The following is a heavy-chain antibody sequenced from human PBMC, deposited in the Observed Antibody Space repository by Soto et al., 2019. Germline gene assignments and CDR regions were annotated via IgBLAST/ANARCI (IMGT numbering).Heavy chain of an antibody. CDR3: ARGGCSNTSCYAYRTSYYYYYMDV. CDR1: GGSISSYY. Sequence: SETLSLTCTVSGGSISSYYWSWIRQPPGKGLERIRYIYYSGSTNYNPSLKSRVNISVDTSKNQFSLKLSSVTAADTAVCYCARGGCSNTSCYAYRTSYYYYYMDVWGKGTTVTVSS. CDR2: IYYSGST. V-gene: IGHV4-59*08. D-gene: IGHD2-2*01. J-gene: IGHJ6*03.